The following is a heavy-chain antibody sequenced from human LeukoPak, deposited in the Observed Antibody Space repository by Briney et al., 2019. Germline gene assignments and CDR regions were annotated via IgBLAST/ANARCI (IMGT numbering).Heavy chain of an antibody. CDR3: ATVGYYDFWSGYSDY. D-gene: IGHD3-3*01. V-gene: IGHV1-2*02. CDR2: INPNSGGT. Sequence: GASVKVSCKASGYTFTSYGISWVRQAPGQGLEWMGWINPNSGGTNYAQKFQGRVTMTRDTSISTAYMELSRLRSDDTAVYYCATVGYYDFWSGYSDYWGQGTLVTVSS. J-gene: IGHJ4*02. CDR1: GYTFTSYG.